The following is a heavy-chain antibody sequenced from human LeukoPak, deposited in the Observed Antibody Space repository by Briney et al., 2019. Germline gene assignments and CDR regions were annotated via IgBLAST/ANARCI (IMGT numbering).Heavy chain of an antibody. J-gene: IGHJ4*02. CDR2: IRHDGSYK. V-gene: IGHV3-30*02. CDR1: GFTFSRHG. D-gene: IGHD2-15*01. Sequence: GGSLRLSCAASGFTFSRHGMHWVRQPPGKGLEWLTFIRHDGSYKFYADSVEGRFTVSRDNSKSTLYLQMNSLRPEDTAVYYCAKDMDCIGSSCPKTYDYWGQGTLVTASS. CDR3: AKDMDCIGSSCPKTYDY.